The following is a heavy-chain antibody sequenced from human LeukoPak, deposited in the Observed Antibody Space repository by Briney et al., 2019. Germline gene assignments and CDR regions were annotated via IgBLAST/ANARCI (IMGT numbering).Heavy chain of an antibody. CDR2: ISSSNLYI. CDR3: ARDGYGSGSLDY. V-gene: IGHV3-11*06. D-gene: IGHD3-10*01. CDR1: GFTFSDYY. Sequence: GGSLRLSCAASGFTFSDYYMSWIRQAPGKGLEWVSSISSSNLYIYYADSVKGRFTISRDNAKNSVYLQMNSLRAEDTAVYYCARDGYGSGSLDYWGQGTLVTVSS. J-gene: IGHJ4*02.